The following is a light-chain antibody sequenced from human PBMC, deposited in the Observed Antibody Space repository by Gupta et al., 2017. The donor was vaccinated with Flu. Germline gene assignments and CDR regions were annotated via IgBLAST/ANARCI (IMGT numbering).Light chain of an antibody. J-gene: IGLJ3*02. CDR1: SSNIGAGYD. V-gene: IGLV1-40*01. CDR3: QSYDNSLSAWV. CDR2: GNS. Sequence: QSVLTQPPSVSGAPGQRVTISCGGSSSNIGAGYDVHWYQHLPGAAPKLIIYGNSNRPSGVPDRFSGSKSATSASLAITGLQAEDEADFYCQSYDNSLSAWVFGGGTKVTVL.